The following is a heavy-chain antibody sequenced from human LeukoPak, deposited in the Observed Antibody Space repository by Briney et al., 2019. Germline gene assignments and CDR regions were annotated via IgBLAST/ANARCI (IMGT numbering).Heavy chain of an antibody. CDR2: IYYSGST. V-gene: IGHV4-39*01. Sequence: SETLSLTCTVSGGSISSSSYYWGWIRQPPGKGLEWIGSIYYSGSTYYNPSLKSRVTISVDTSKNQFSLKLSSVTAADTAVYYYASQETYGDEPDYWGQGTLVTVSS. J-gene: IGHJ4*02. CDR1: GGSISSSSYY. CDR3: ASQETYGDEPDY. D-gene: IGHD4-17*01.